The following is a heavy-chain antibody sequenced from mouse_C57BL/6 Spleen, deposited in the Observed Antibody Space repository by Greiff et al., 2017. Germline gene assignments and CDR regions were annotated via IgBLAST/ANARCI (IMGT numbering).Heavy chain of an antibody. CDR3: ARNRAYDYDGRGFAY. D-gene: IGHD2-4*01. J-gene: IGHJ3*01. CDR2: INPNNGGT. Sequence: EVQLQQSGPELVKPGASVKMSCKASGYTFTDYNMHWVKQSHGKSLEWIGYINPNNGGTSYNQKFKGKATLTVNKSSSTAYMELRSLTSEDSAVYYCARNRAYDYDGRGFAYWGQGTLVTVSA. V-gene: IGHV1-22*01. CDR1: GYTFTDYN.